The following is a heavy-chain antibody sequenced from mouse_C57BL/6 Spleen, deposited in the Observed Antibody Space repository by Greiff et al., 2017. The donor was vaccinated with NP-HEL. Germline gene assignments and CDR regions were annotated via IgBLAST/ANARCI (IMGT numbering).Heavy chain of an antibody. Sequence: VQLKESGGDLVKPGGSLKLSCAASGFTFSSYGMSWVRQTPDKRLEWVATISSGGSYTYYPDSVKGRFPISRDNAKNTLYLQRSSLKSEDTAMYDWARHRGITTVVEGYFDVWGTGTTVTVSS. D-gene: IGHD1-1*01. V-gene: IGHV5-6*01. CDR1: GFTFSSYG. CDR3: ARHRGITTVVEGYFDV. J-gene: IGHJ1*03. CDR2: ISSGGSYT.